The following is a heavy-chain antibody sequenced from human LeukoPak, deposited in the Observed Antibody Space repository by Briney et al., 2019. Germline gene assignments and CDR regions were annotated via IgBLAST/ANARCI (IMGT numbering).Heavy chain of an antibody. Sequence: GESLKISCKGSGYSFTSYWIGWVRQMPGKGLEWMGIIYPGDSDTRYSPSFQGQVTISADKSISTAYLQWSSLKASDTAMYYCARLGGAGLPPLYYYYYYMDVWGKGTTVTISS. CDR2: IYPGDSDT. CDR1: GYSFTSYW. CDR3: ARLGGAGLPPLYYYYYYMDV. V-gene: IGHV5-51*01. J-gene: IGHJ6*03. D-gene: IGHD3/OR15-3a*01.